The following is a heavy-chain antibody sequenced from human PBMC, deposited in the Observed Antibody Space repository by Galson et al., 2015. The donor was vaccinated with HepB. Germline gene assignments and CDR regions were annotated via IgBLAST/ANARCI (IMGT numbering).Heavy chain of an antibody. CDR1: GFTFSSYS. CDR3: ARRNCSSTSCLRGAYYYYYGMDV. V-gene: IGHV3-21*01. Sequence: SLRLSCAASGFTFSSYSMNWVRQAPGKGLEWVSSISSSSSYIYYADSVKGRFTISRDNAKNSLYLQMNSLRAEDTAVYYCARRNCSSTSCLRGAYYYYYGMDVWGQGTTVTVSS. CDR2: ISSSSSYI. J-gene: IGHJ6*02. D-gene: IGHD2-2*01.